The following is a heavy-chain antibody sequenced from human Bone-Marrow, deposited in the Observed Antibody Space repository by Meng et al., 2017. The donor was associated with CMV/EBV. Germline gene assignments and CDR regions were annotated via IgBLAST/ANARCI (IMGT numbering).Heavy chain of an antibody. CDR3: ARGPLGYYYGMDV. V-gene: IGHV3-53*01. CDR1: GFTFSSYA. Sequence: GGSLRLSCAASGFTFSSYAMHWVRQAPGKGLEWVSVIYSGGSTYYADSVKGRFTISRDNSKNTLYLQMNSLRAEDTAVYYCARGPLGYYYGMDVWGQGTTVTVSS. CDR2: IYSGGST. J-gene: IGHJ6*02.